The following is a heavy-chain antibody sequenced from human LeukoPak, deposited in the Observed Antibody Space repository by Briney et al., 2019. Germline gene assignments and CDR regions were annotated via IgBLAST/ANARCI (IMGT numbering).Heavy chain of an antibody. V-gene: IGHV4-61*02. J-gene: IGHJ4*02. D-gene: IGHD1-26*01. CDR2: IYTSGST. CDR1: GGSISSGSYY. CDR3: ARASYYRGMDY. Sequence: PSQTLSLTCTVSGGSISSGSYYWSWIRQPAGKGLEWIGRIYTSGSTNYNPSLKSRVTISVDTSKNQSSLKLSSVTAADTAVYYCARASYYRGMDYWGQGTLVTVSS.